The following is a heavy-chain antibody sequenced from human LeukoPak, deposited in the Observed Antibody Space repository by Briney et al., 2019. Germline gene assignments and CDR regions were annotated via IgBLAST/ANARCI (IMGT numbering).Heavy chain of an antibody. V-gene: IGHV4-4*02. D-gene: IGHD3-22*01. Sequence: SGTLSLTCALSVGSPRSGNWWSWVGHPPGKGLEWIGEIYHSGSTNSNPSLKSRVTISVDKSKNQFSLKLSSVTAADTAVYYCARDAYDSSGYSFDYWGQGTLVTVSS. J-gene: IGHJ4*02. CDR3: ARDAYDSSGYSFDY. CDR1: VGSPRSGNW. CDR2: IYHSGST.